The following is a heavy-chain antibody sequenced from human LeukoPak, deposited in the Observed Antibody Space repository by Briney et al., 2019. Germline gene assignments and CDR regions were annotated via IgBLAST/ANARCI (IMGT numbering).Heavy chain of an antibody. J-gene: IGHJ6*02. CDR3: AKDQVSAMIVVVISYGMDV. D-gene: IGHD3-22*01. CDR2: ISGMGGST. CDR1: GFTFSSYA. V-gene: IGHV3-23*01. Sequence: GGSLRLSCEASGFTFSSYAISGFRQPQGKGLNWFSPISGMGGSTYYADSVKGRFTISRDNSKNTLYLQMNSLRAEDTAVYYCAKDQVSAMIVVVISYGMDVWGQGTTVTVSS.